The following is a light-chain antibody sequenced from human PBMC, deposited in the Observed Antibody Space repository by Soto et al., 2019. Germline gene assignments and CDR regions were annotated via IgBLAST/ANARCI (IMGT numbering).Light chain of an antibody. CDR2: EVS. V-gene: IGLV2-18*03. J-gene: IGLJ1*01. Sequence: QSVLTQPPSVSGSPGQSVTISCTGTSSDVGSYNRVSWYQQPPGTAPKVIIYEVSNRPSGVPDRFSGSKSGNTASLTTSGLQPEDEADYYCYSFTSSNTYVFGTGTKVTVL. CDR1: SSDVGSYNR. CDR3: YSFTSSNTYV.